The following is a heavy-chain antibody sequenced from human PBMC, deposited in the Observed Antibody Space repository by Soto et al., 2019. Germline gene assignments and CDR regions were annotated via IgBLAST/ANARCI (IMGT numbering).Heavy chain of an antibody. J-gene: IGHJ5*02. CDR1: GFSLSTSGVG. V-gene: IGHV2-5*02. Sequence: QITLKESGPTLVKPTQTLTLTCTFSGFSLSTSGVGVGWIRQPPGKALEWLALIYWDDDKRYSSSLKSRLTITKDTSKNQVVLTMTNMDLVDTATYYCAHRPIVGARVDCFDPWGQGTLVTVSS. CDR2: IYWDDDK. CDR3: AHRPIVGARVDCFDP. D-gene: IGHD1-26*01.